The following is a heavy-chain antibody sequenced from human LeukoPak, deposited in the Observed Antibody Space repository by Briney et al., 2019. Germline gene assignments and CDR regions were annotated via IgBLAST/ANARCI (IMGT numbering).Heavy chain of an antibody. Sequence: GGSLRLSCAASGFTFSTYWMDWVRQAPGKGLEWVANIKPDGSEKYYVDYVKGRFTISRDNAKNSLYLQMNSLRVEDTAVYYCARDSGHFDSWGQGTLVTVSS. J-gene: IGHJ4*02. D-gene: IGHD3-10*01. V-gene: IGHV3-7*01. CDR3: ARDSGHFDS. CDR2: IKPDGSEK. CDR1: GFTFSTYW.